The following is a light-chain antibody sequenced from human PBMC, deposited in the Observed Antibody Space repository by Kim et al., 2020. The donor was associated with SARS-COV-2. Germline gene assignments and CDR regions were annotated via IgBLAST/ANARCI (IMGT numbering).Light chain of an antibody. CDR3: QQYAT. V-gene: IGKV3-20*01. CDR1: QSVSSSY. J-gene: IGKJ1*01. CDR2: GAS. Sequence: IVLTQSPGTLSLSPGERATLSCRASQSVSSSYLAWYRQKPGQAPRLLIYGASSRATGIPDRFSGSGSGTDFTLTISRLEPEDFAVYYCQQYATFGQGTKVDIK.